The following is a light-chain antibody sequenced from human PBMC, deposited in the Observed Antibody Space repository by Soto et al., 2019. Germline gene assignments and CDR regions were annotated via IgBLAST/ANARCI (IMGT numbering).Light chain of an antibody. CDR2: DAS. V-gene: IGKV1-13*02. CDR1: QGISSA. Sequence: AIQLTQSPSSLSASVGDRVTITCRASQGISSALAWYQQKPGKAPKLLIYDASSLVSGVPSRFSGSGSGTDFTLTISSLQPEDFATYYCQQFNSYPPPTFGPGTKVDIK. J-gene: IGKJ3*01. CDR3: QQFNSYPPPT.